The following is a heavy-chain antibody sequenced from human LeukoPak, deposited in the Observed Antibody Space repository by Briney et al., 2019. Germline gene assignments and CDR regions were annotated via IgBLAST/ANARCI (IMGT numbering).Heavy chain of an antibody. Sequence: SRTLSLTCAISGDSVSSNTAAWNWIRQSPSRGLEWLGRTYYRSRWYNEYAVSVRSRININADTSKNQFSLQLNSVTPEDTAVYYCARDIYYLDLWGRGTLVTVSS. V-gene: IGHV6-1*01. CDR3: ARDIYYLDL. CDR1: GDSVSSNTAA. J-gene: IGHJ2*01. D-gene: IGHD5/OR15-5a*01. CDR2: TYYRSRWYN.